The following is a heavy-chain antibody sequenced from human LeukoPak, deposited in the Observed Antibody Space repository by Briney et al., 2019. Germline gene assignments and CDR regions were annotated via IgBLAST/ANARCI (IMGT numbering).Heavy chain of an antibody. CDR2: IYSGGNT. J-gene: IGHJ4*02. V-gene: IGHV3-53*01. Sequence: GGSLRLSCTVSGFTVSSNSWSWVRQAPGKGLEWVSFIYSGGNTHYSDSVKGRFTISRDNSKNTLYLQMNSLRAEDTAVYYCARGGYDILTGTEDLFDYWGQGTLVTVSS. D-gene: IGHD3-9*01. CDR1: GFTVSSNS. CDR3: ARGGYDILTGTEDLFDY.